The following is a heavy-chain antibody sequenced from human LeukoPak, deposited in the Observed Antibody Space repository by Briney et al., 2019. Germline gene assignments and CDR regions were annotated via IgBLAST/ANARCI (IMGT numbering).Heavy chain of an antibody. V-gene: IGHV1-46*01. CDR1: GGTFSSYA. Sequence: ASVKVSCKASGGTFSSYAISWVRQAPGQGLEWMGIINPSGGSTSYAQKFQGRVTMTRDMSTSTVYMELSSLRSEDTAVYYCARQKGRMVRGVIHYYYYMDVWGKGTTVTVSS. J-gene: IGHJ6*03. CDR3: ARQKGRMVRGVIHYYYYMDV. D-gene: IGHD3-10*01. CDR2: INPSGGST.